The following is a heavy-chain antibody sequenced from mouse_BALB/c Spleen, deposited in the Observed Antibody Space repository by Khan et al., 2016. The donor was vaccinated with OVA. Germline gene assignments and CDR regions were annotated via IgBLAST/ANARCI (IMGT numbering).Heavy chain of an antibody. CDR3: ARGLRLGYAMDY. CDR2: IWGDGST. V-gene: IGHV2-6-7*01. D-gene: IGHD1-2*01. Sequence: QVQLKESGPGLVAPSQSLSITCTVSGFSLTGYGVNWVRQPPGKGLEWLGMIWGDGSTDYNSALKSRLSISKDNSKSPVFLKMNSLQTDDTARYYRARGLRLGYAMDYWGQGTSVTVSS. J-gene: IGHJ4*01. CDR1: GFSLTGYG.